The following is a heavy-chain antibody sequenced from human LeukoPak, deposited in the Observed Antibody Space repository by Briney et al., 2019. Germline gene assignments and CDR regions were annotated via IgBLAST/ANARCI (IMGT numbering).Heavy chain of an antibody. J-gene: IGHJ5*02. Sequence: TGGSLRLSCAASGITFGNNWMHGVREGRGKGRVWISRINRDGGDAIYADSVKGRFTVSRDNAENTLYLQMNSLRAEDTAVYYCARDVPHNWFDTWVQGTLVTVSS. V-gene: IGHV3-74*01. CDR2: INRDGGDA. CDR1: GITFGNNW. CDR3: ARDVPHNWFDT.